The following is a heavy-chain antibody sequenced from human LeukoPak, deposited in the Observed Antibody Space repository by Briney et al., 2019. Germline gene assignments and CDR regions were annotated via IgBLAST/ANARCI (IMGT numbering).Heavy chain of an antibody. CDR1: SGSISNGDYY. CDR2: IYYSGST. J-gene: IGHJ5*02. Sequence: SQTLSLTCTVSSGSISNGDYYWSWIRQPPGKGLEWIGYIYYSGSTYYNPSLKSRVTISLDTSKNQFSLRLSSVTAADTAVYYCARLQYCSGTSCYWFDPWGQGTLVTVSS. V-gene: IGHV4-30-4*01. CDR3: ARLQYCSGTSCYWFDP. D-gene: IGHD2-2*01.